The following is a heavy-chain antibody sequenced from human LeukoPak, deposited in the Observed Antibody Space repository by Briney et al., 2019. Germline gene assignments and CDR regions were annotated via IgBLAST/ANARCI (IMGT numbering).Heavy chain of an antibody. Sequence: GGSLRLSCVASGFTFSDYGMHWVRQAPGKGLEWVAFIRYDGSNKYYADSMEGRFIVSRDNSKHTLFLQMNSLRAEDTAIYYCAKDLRYTSGWYDIGHWGQGALVTVSS. D-gene: IGHD6-19*01. V-gene: IGHV3-30*02. CDR2: IRYDGSNK. CDR1: GFTFSDYG. J-gene: IGHJ4*01. CDR3: AKDLRYTSGWYDIGH.